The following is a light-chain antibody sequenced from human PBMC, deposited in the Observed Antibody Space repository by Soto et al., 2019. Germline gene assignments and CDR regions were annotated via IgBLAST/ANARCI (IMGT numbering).Light chain of an antibody. J-gene: IGKJ2*01. CDR3: MQALQSPLYT. Sequence: DIVMTQSPLSLPVTPGEPASISCRSSQSLRHSNGYNYLDWYLQKPGQSPQLLIYLGSNRASGVPDRLGGSGSGTDFTLEISRVEAEDVGLYYCMQALQSPLYTFGQGTKLEIK. CDR2: LGS. V-gene: IGKV2-28*01. CDR1: QSLRHSNGYNY.